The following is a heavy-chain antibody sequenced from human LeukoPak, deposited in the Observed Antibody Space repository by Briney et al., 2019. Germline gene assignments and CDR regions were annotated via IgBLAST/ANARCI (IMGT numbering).Heavy chain of an antibody. D-gene: IGHD2-15*01. V-gene: IGHV3-30-3*01. CDR3: ARGPFVGGGGFDY. CDR2: MSYDGSNK. J-gene: IGHJ4*02. Sequence: GGSLRLSCAASGFTLSSSDMHWVRQAPGKGLEWVAIMSYDGSNKYYADSVKGRFTISRDNSKNTLYLQMNSLRAEDTAVYYCARGPFVGGGGFDYWGQGTLVTVSS. CDR1: GFTLSSSD.